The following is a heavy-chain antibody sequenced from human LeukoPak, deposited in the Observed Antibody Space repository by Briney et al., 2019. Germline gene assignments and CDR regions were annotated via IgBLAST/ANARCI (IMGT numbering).Heavy chain of an antibody. V-gene: IGHV3-21*01. J-gene: IGHJ4*02. D-gene: IGHD6-13*01. CDR3: ARATTEAGIAAAGTGY. CDR1: GFTFRRYS. CDR2: LGGSGSYN. Sequence: PGGFLRLSCAPSGFTFRRYSMIWVRQAPGKGREGGGSLGGSGSYNYYPDSVKGRSIISGDNDRTSLYLQMTGLSAEETAVYYCARATTEAGIAAAGTGYWGQGTLVTVSS.